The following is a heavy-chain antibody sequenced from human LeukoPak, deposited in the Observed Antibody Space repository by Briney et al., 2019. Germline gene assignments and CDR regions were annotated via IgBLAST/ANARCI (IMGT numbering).Heavy chain of an antibody. D-gene: IGHD2/OR15-2a*01. J-gene: IGHJ4*02. CDR3: ARVIRGYFDY. V-gene: IGHV4-34*01. Sequence: PSETLSLTCTVYGGSFSGYYWSWIRQPPGKGLEWIGEINHRGSTNYNSSLKSRVTISVDTSKNQFSLKLSSVTAADTAVYYCARVIRGYFDYWGQGTLVTVSS. CDR1: GGSFSGYY. CDR2: INHRGST.